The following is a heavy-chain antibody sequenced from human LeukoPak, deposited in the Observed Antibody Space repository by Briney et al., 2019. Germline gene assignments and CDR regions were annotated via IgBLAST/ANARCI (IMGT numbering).Heavy chain of an antibody. CDR1: GFTFGRHG. D-gene: IGHD1-14*01. Sequence: PGGSLRLSCEASGFTFGRHGMHWVRQAPGKGLEWVAVIWYDGSNKYYADSVKGRFTISRDNSKNTLYLQMNSLRAEDTALYYCARDITSRYLDYWGQGTLVTVSS. J-gene: IGHJ4*02. CDR2: IWYDGSNK. V-gene: IGHV3-33*01. CDR3: ARDITSRYLDY.